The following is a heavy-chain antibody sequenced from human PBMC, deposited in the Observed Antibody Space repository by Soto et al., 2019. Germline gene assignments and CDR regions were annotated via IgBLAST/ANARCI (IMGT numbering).Heavy chain of an antibody. CDR1: GFTFSSYD. CDR2: IGTAGDT. Sequence: GGSLRLSCAASGFTFSSYDMHWVRQATGKGLEWVSAIGTAGDTYYPGSVKGRFTISRENAKNSLYLQMNSLRAGDTAVYYCARVAVPRGGYGMDVWGQGTTVTVPS. D-gene: IGHD6-19*01. CDR3: ARVAVPRGGYGMDV. J-gene: IGHJ6*02. V-gene: IGHV3-13*01.